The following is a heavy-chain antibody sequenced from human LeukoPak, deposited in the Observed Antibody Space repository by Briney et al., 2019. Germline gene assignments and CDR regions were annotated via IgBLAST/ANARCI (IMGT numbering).Heavy chain of an antibody. V-gene: IGHV3-21*01. Sequence: GGSLRLSCAASGFTFSSYSMNWVRQAPGKGLEWVSSISSSSSYIYYADSVKGRFTISRDNAKNSLYLQMNSLRAEDTAVYYCAREANWGTTRYWYFDLWGRGTLVTASS. J-gene: IGHJ2*01. CDR1: GFTFSSYS. CDR3: AREANWGTTRYWYFDL. CDR2: ISSSSSYI. D-gene: IGHD7-27*01.